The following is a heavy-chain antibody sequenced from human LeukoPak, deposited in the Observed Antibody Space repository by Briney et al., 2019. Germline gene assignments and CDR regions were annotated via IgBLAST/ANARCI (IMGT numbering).Heavy chain of an antibody. V-gene: IGHV3-74*03. J-gene: IGHJ4*02. CDR2: ISDDGSIT. CDR3: VRRYYEYNVYDRHFDY. D-gene: IGHD5/OR15-5a*01. Sequence: PGGPLRLSFPASQSPSSGAGSPWAGKPQGKGLFWASGISDDGSITTYADSVNGRFTISRDNAKNTVFLQMNSLRAEDTAVYFCVRRYYEYNVYDRHFDYWGQGILVTVSS. CDR1: QSPSSGAG.